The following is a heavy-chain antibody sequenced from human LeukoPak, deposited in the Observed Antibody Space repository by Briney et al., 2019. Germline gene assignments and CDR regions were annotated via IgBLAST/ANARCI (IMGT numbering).Heavy chain of an antibody. CDR3: HSRFLAWLLDY. CDR1: GDSINSNNYY. V-gene: IGHV4-39*01. CDR2: IYDSGST. Sequence: SETRSLTCTVSGDSINSNNYYSGWVRQPPGKGLEWSAGIYDSGSTYYNPFLKSRVAITVDTSKNKFSLRLSSVTAADTAIYYCHSRFLAWLLDYWGQGTLVTVSS. D-gene: IGHD3-3*01. J-gene: IGHJ4*02.